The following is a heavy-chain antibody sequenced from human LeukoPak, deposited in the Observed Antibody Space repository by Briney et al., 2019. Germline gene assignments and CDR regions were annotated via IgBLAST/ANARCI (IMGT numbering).Heavy chain of an antibody. CDR3: ARDVGT. Sequence: PGGSLRLSCAASGFTVSNNYMRWVRQAPGKGLEWVSLIYSNGRTENTDSVKGRISISRDNTKNTMYLQLNRLRAEDTAMYYCARDVGTWGQGTLVTVSS. CDR1: GFTVSNNY. J-gene: IGHJ5*02. CDR2: IYSNGRT. V-gene: IGHV3-53*01. D-gene: IGHD2-15*01.